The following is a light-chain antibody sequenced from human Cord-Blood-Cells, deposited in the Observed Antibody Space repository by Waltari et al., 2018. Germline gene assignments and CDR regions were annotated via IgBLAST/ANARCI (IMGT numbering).Light chain of an antibody. CDR3: QQYNNWPRT. CDR1: QSLSSN. J-gene: IGKJ1*01. Sequence: EIVMTQSPATLSVSLGESATLSCRASQSLSSNLAGYQQKPGQAPRLLIYGAATRATGIPARFSGSGSGTEFTLTISSLQSEDFAVYYCQQYNNWPRTFGQGTKVEIK. CDR2: GAA. V-gene: IGKV3D-15*01.